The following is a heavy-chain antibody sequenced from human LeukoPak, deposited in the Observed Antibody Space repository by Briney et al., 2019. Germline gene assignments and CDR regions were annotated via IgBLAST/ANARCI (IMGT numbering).Heavy chain of an antibody. CDR1: GFTFSSYA. CDR3: AKDPRPVIYGGTPYYFDY. J-gene: IGHJ4*02. D-gene: IGHD4-23*01. Sequence: GGSLRLSCAASGFTFSSYAMSWVRQAPGKGLEWVSAISGSGGSTYYADSVKGRFTISRDNSKNTLYLQMNSLRAEDTAVYYCAKDPRPVIYGGTPYYFDYWGQGTLVTVSS. CDR2: ISGSGGST. V-gene: IGHV3-23*01.